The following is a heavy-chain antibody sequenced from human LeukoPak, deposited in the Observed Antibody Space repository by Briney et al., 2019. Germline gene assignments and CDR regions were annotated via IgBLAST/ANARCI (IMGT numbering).Heavy chain of an antibody. D-gene: IGHD1-26*01. J-gene: IGHJ3*02. CDR3: ARDGIVGATLYAFDI. CDR2: INPSGGST. CDR1: GYTFTSYY. Sequence: ASVKVSCKASGYTFTSYYMHWVRQAPGQGLEWMGIINPSGGSTSYAQKFQGRVTMTRDTSTSTVYMELSSLRSEDTAVYYCARDGIVGATLYAFDIWGQGTMVTVSS. V-gene: IGHV1-46*01.